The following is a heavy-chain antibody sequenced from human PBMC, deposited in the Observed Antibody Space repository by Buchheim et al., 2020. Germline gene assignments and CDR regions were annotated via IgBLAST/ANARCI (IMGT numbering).Heavy chain of an antibody. CDR2: INHSGST. J-gene: IGHJ5*02. CDR3: ARKGLVVVPAAFVRWFDP. Sequence: QVQLQQWGAGLLKPSETLSLTCAVYGGSFSGYYWSWIRQPPGKGLEWIGEINHSGSTNYNPSLKSRVTISVDTSKNQFSLKLRYVTAADTAVYYCARKGLVVVPAAFVRWFDPWGQGTL. V-gene: IGHV4-34*01. D-gene: IGHD2-2*01. CDR1: GGSFSGYY.